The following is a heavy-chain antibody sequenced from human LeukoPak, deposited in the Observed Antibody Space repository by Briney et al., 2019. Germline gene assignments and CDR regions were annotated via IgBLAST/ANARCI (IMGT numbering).Heavy chain of an antibody. D-gene: IGHD3-10*01. Sequence: GGSLRLSCAASGLIFGSDSMNWVRQAPGKGLEWVSSISSRSSYKYYADSVKGRFTISRDNAQNSLHLQMSSLRAEDTAVYYCAREPEGHYYGSEKPYYYGMDVWGQGTTVTVSS. CDR1: GLIFGSDS. J-gene: IGHJ6*02. V-gene: IGHV3-21*01. CDR2: ISSRSSYK. CDR3: AREPEGHYYGSEKPYYYGMDV.